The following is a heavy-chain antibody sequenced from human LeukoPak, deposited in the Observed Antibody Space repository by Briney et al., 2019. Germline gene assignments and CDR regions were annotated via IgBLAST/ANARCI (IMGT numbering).Heavy chain of an antibody. CDR3: ARLSITMVRGVLIPYYYYYMDV. J-gene: IGHJ6*03. Sequence: PSETLSLTCALYGGSFSGYYWSWIRQPPGKGLEWIGEINHRGSTTYNPSLKSRVTISVDTSKNQLSLKLSSVTAADTAVYYCARLSITMVRGVLIPYYYYYMDVWVKGTTVTVSS. D-gene: IGHD3-10*01. V-gene: IGHV4-34*01. CDR2: INHRGST. CDR1: GGSFSGYY.